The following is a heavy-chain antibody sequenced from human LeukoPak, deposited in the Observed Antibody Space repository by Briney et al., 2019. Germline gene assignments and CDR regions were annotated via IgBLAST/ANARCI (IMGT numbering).Heavy chain of an antibody. CDR3: ARDLWGVAVAGAGKDV. CDR2: ISYDGSGK. D-gene: IGHD3-16*01. J-gene: IGHJ6*02. V-gene: IGHV3-30*04. CDR1: GFVFSNHV. Sequence: GQSLRLSSVGAGFVFSNHVIHWVRQAPGEGLEWVAVISYDGSGKHYADSVGGRLTISRDNSKNTVYLQMDSLTAEDTAIYYCARDLWGVAVAGAGKDVWGQGTTVTVSS.